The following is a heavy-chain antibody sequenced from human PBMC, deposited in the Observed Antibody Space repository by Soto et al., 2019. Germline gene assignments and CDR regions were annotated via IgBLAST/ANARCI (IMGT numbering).Heavy chain of an antibody. CDR1: GYTFTSYA. Sequence: QVQLVQSGDEVKKPGASVKVSCKASGYTFTSYAMHWVRQAPGQRLEWMGWINAGNGNTKYSQKFQGRVTITRDTSASRAYMELSSLRSEDTAVYYCARGGSLYWYFDLWGRGTLVTVSS. CDR2: INAGNGNT. CDR3: ARGGSLYWYFDL. V-gene: IGHV1-3*01. D-gene: IGHD1-26*01. J-gene: IGHJ2*01.